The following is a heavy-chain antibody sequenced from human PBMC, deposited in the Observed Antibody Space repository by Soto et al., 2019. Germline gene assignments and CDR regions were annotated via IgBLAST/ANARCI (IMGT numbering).Heavy chain of an antibody. CDR1: GGSISTGGYY. J-gene: IGHJ6*02. CDR2: IYNSATT. Sequence: SETLSLTCTVSGGSISTGGYYWSWIRQQPGKGLEWIGYIYNSATTYYNPSLKSRVTISVDTSKNQFSLKLSSVTVADTAVYYCARDLWGYCGTDCYPLDVWGQGTTVTVSS. D-gene: IGHD2-21*02. CDR3: ARDLWGYCGTDCYPLDV. V-gene: IGHV4-31*03.